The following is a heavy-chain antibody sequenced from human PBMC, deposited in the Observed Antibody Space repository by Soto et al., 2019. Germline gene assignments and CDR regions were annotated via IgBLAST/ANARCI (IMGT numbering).Heavy chain of an antibody. Sequence: GASVKVSCKASGYTFTSYGIIWVRQAPGQGLEWMGGIIPIIGTANYAQKFQGRVTITADESTSTAYMELSSLRSEDTAVYYCARDSYCGGDCYSPSWGQGTLVTVSS. J-gene: IGHJ5*02. CDR2: IIPIIGTA. V-gene: IGHV1-69*13. CDR1: GYTFTSYG. D-gene: IGHD2-21*02. CDR3: ARDSYCGGDCYSPS.